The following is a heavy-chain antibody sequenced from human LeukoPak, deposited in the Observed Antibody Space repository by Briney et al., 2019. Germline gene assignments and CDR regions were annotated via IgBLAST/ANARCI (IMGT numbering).Heavy chain of an antibody. CDR2: ISSKAYGGTT. Sequence: GRSLRLSCTASGFTFGDYAMSWVRQAPGKGLEWVGFISSKAYGGTTEYAASVKGRFTISRDDSKSIAYLQMNSLKTEDTAVYYCKRNDYGDYPSRYWGQGTLVTVSS. D-gene: IGHD4-17*01. CDR1: GFTFGDYA. V-gene: IGHV3-49*04. CDR3: KRNDYGDYPSRY. J-gene: IGHJ4*02.